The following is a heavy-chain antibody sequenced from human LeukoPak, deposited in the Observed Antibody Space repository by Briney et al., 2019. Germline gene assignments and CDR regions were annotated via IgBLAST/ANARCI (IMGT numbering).Heavy chain of an antibody. V-gene: IGHV3-74*01. D-gene: IGHD3-22*01. CDR2: LHSNGASK. CDR3: ARSGWPYYFDY. J-gene: IGHJ4*02. Sequence: PGGSLRLSXAASGFAFSNYWMHWVRQAPGKGLVWVSRLHSNGASKSYADSVRGRFTVSRDTAMNTLYLQMNTLTAEDTAVYYCARSGWPYYFDYWGQGTLVTVSS. CDR1: GFAFSNYW.